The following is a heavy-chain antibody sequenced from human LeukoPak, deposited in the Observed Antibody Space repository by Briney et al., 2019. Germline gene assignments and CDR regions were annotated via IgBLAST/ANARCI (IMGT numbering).Heavy chain of an antibody. D-gene: IGHD6-19*01. CDR2: MNPNSGNT. Sequence: GASVKVSCKASGYTFTGYYMHWVRQATGQGLEWMGWMNPNSGNTGYAQKFQGRVTMTRNTSISTAYMELSSLRSEDTAVYYCARSLVAVAGDFDYWGQGTLVTVSS. V-gene: IGHV1-8*02. J-gene: IGHJ4*02. CDR3: ARSLVAVAGDFDY. CDR1: GYTFTGYY.